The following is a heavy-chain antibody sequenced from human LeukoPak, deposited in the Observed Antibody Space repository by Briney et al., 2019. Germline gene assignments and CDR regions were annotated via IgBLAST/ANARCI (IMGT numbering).Heavy chain of an antibody. J-gene: IGHJ4*02. D-gene: IGHD3-3*01. CDR2: ISAYNGST. V-gene: IGHV1-18*01. CDR3: ARDDYDFWSGYPAPIDY. CDR1: GYTFTSYG. Sequence: ASVKVSCKASGYTFTSYGISWVRQAPGQGLEWMGWISAYNGSTNYAQELQGRVTMTTDTSTSTAYMELRSLRSDDTAVYYCARDDYDFWSGYPAPIDYWGQGTLVTVSS.